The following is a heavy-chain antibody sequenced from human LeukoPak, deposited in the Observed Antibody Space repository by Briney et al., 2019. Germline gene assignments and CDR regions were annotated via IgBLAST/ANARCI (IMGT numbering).Heavy chain of an antibody. CDR3: ARGRREYPDY. CDR1: GFTFSSYA. D-gene: IGHD2-2*01. J-gene: IGHJ4*02. CDR2: INPNSGGT. Sequence: PGGSLRLSCAASGFTFSSYAMHWVRQAPGQGLEWMGWINPNSGGTNYAQKFQGWVTMTRDTSISTAYMELSRLRSDDTAVYYCARGRREYPDYWGQGTLVTVSS. V-gene: IGHV1-2*04.